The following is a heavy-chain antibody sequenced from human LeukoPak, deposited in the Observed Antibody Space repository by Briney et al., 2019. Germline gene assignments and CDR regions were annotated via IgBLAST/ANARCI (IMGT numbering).Heavy chain of an antibody. J-gene: IGHJ4*02. Sequence: PGGSLRLSCAASGFTVSGNYMSWVRQAPGKGLECVSIIYSGGGTYYADSVKGRFTISRDNSKNTLYLQMNSLRAEDTAVYYCARYSSGWTWGQGTLVTVSS. D-gene: IGHD6-19*01. CDR2: IYSGGGT. CDR1: GFTVSGNY. V-gene: IGHV3-53*01. CDR3: ARYSSGWT.